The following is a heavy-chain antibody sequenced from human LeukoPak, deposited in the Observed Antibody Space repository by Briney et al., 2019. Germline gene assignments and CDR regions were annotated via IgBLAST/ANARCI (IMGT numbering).Heavy chain of an antibody. Sequence: SETLSLTCTASGGSISSYYWSWIRQPAGKGLEWIGRIYTSGSTNYNPSLKSRVAMSVDTSKNQFSLKLSSVTAADTAVYYCASSGVTAAAGTGGRDYWGQGTLVTVSS. CDR3: ASSGVTAAAGTGGRDY. V-gene: IGHV4-4*07. D-gene: IGHD6-13*01. J-gene: IGHJ4*02. CDR1: GGSISSYY. CDR2: IYTSGST.